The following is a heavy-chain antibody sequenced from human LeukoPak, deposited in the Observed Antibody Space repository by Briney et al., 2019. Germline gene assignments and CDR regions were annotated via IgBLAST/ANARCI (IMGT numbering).Heavy chain of an antibody. V-gene: IGHV4-34*01. J-gene: IGHJ4*02. Sequence: SETLSLTCAVYGGSFSGYYWSWIRQPPGKGLEWIGEINHSGSTNYNPSLKSRVTISVDTSKNQFSLKLSSVTAADTAVYYCASTPGRYCTSTSCSIDYWGQGTLVTVSS. D-gene: IGHD2-2*01. CDR3: ASTPGRYCTSTSCSIDY. CDR2: INHSGST. CDR1: GGSFSGYY.